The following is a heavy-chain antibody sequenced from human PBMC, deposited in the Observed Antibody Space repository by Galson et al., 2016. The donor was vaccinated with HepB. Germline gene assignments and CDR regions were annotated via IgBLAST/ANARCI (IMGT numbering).Heavy chain of an antibody. J-gene: IGHJ6*02. Sequence: SETLSLTCTVSGGSVSSGSYYWSWIRQPPGKGLEWIGYIYYSGSTNYNPSLKSRVTISVDTSKNQFSLKLSSVTAGDTAVYYCARDPGRVGYSYGYSGGDYYYGMDVWGQGTTVTVSS. V-gene: IGHV4-61*01. D-gene: IGHD5-18*01. CDR2: IYYSGST. CDR1: GGSVSSGSYY. CDR3: ARDPGRVGYSYGYSGGDYYYGMDV.